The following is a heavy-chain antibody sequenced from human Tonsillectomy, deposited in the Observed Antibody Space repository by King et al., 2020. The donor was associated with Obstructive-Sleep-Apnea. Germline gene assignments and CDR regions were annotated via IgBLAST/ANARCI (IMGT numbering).Heavy chain of an antibody. CDR1: GGSISSYY. D-gene: IGHD5-24*01. Sequence: VQLQESGPGLVKPSETLSLTCTVSGGSISSYYWSWIRQPPGKGLEWIGYIYYSGSTNYNPSLKSRVTISVATSKNQFSLKLGTVTAADTAVYYCASHQADGYNYVAFDYWGQGTLVTVSS. CDR2: IYYSGST. CDR3: ASHQADGYNYVAFDY. J-gene: IGHJ4*02. V-gene: IGHV4-59*08.